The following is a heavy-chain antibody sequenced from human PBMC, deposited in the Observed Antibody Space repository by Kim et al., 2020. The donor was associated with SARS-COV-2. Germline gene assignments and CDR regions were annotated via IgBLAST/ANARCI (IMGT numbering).Heavy chain of an antibody. J-gene: IGHJ4*02. CDR3: ARDDDILTGYYLTQSYDY. Sequence: GGSLRLSCAASGFTFSSYSMNWVRQAPGKGLEWVSSISSSSSYIYYADSVKGRFTISRDNANNSLYLQMNSLRAEDTAVYYCARDDDILTGYYLTQSYDYWGQGTLVTVSS. CDR1: GFTFSSYS. CDR2: ISSSSSYI. V-gene: IGHV3-21*01. D-gene: IGHD3-9*01.